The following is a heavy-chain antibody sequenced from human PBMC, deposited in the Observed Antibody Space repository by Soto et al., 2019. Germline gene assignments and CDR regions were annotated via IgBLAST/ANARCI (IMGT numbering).Heavy chain of an antibody. CDR3: ARNIVATYYFEY. D-gene: IGHD5-12*01. V-gene: IGHV1-3*01. J-gene: IGHJ4*02. Sequence: ASVKVSCKASGYTFTTYAMHWVRHAPGQRLEWMGWINAGNGDTKYSQKFQGRVTITRDTSASTAYMELSSLGSEDTAVYYCARNIVATYYFEYWGQGTLVTVSS. CDR2: INAGNGDT. CDR1: GYTFTTYA.